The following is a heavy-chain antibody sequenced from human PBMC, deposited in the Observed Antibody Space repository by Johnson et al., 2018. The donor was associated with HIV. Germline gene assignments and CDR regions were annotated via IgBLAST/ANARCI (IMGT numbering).Heavy chain of an antibody. Sequence: QPGGSLRLSCAASGFTFSSYAMHWVRQAPGKGLEWVAVISYDGSNKYYADSVKGRFTISRDNSKNTLYLQMNSLRAEDTAIYYCARGQLWLLDDALDIWGQGTMVTVSS. D-gene: IGHD5-18*01. V-gene: IGHV3-30-3*01. CDR3: ARGQLWLLDDALDI. CDR2: ISYDGSNK. CDR1: GFTFSSYA. J-gene: IGHJ3*02.